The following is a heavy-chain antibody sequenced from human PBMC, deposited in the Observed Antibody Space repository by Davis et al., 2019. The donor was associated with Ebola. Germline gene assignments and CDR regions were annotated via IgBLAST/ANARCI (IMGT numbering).Heavy chain of an antibody. CDR2: ISAYNGNT. CDR3: ARDFGFAARYYYYGIDV. D-gene: IGHD6-6*01. CDR1: GYTFTSYG. Sequence: ASVKVSCKASGYTFTSYGISWVRQAPGQGLEWMGWISAYNGNTNYAQKLQGRVTMTTDTSKSTAYMELRSLRSEDTAVYYCARDFGFAARYYYYGIDVWGQGTTVTVSS. J-gene: IGHJ6*02. V-gene: IGHV1-18*01.